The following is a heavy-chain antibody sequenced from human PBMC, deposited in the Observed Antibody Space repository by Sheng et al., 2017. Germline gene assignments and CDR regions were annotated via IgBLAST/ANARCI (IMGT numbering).Heavy chain of an antibody. Sequence: EVQLVDSGGGLVQPGGSLRLSCVGSEFTFSSYWVHWVRQAPGEGLLWVSRINTDGSSTSYADSVKGRFTISRDNAKNTVYLQMNSLRAEDTAVYYCARPTLYSSSSSGYYGMDVWDQGP. CDR1: EFTFSSYW. CDR3: ARPTLYSSSSSGYYGMDV. V-gene: IGHV3-74*01. D-gene: IGHD6-6*01. J-gene: IGHJ6*02. CDR2: INTDGSST.